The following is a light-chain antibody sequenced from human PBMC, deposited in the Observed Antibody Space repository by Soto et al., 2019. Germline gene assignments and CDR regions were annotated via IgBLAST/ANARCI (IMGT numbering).Light chain of an antibody. CDR2: TVT. CDR3: CSYAGSSSYV. Sequence: QSVLTQPRSVSGSPGQSVTISCTGTSSDIGGYNYVSWYQQHPGKAPKLMIYTVTKRPSGVPDRFSGCKSDNTAYLTISGLQAADEAGYYCCSYAGSSSYVFGTGTKLTVL. CDR1: SSDIGGYNY. J-gene: IGLJ1*01. V-gene: IGLV2-11*01.